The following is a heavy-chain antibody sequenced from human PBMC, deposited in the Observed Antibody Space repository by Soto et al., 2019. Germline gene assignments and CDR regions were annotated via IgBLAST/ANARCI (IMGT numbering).Heavy chain of an antibody. Sequence: ASVKVSCKASGGTFSSYTISWVRQAPGQGLEWMGRIIPILGIANYAQKFQGRVTITADKSTSTAYMELSSLRSEDTAVYYCARDRYCSGGSCYPSDYWGQGTLVTVSS. D-gene: IGHD2-15*01. J-gene: IGHJ4*02. CDR1: GGTFSSYT. V-gene: IGHV1-69*04. CDR2: IIPILGIA. CDR3: ARDRYCSGGSCYPSDY.